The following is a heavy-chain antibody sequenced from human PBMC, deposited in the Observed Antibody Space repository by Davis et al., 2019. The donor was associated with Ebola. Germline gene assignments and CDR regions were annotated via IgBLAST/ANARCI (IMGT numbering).Heavy chain of an antibody. V-gene: IGHV3-23*01. D-gene: IGHD3-16*01. CDR2: VSAGGDII. CDR3: ARGGETRLEY. Sequence: GESLKISCAASGFDFCYYAMTWVRQAPGQGLDWVSYVSAGGDIIYYADSVKGRFTISRDNSKNTLSLQMNSLRAEDTAVYYCARGGETRLEYWGQGTLVTVSS. CDR1: GFDFCYYA. J-gene: IGHJ4*02.